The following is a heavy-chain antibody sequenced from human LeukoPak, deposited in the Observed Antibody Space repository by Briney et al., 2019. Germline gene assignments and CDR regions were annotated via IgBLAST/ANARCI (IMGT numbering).Heavy chain of an antibody. CDR2: INPNSGGT. J-gene: IGHJ4*02. CDR1: GYTFTCYY. CDR3: ARDLESRKLLRFLEWSLYYFDF. D-gene: IGHD3-3*01. V-gene: IGHV1-2*02. Sequence: ASVKVSCKAAGYTFTCYYMHWVGQAAGQGGEGRGWINPNSGGTNYAQTFQGSVTMTRAPSISPAYMELSRLRSHATAVYYCARDLESRKLLRFLEWSLYYFDFWGQGTLVTVSS.